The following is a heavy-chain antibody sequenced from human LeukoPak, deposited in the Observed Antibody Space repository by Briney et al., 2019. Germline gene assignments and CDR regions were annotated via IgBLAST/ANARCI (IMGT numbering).Heavy chain of an antibody. J-gene: IGHJ4*02. CDR3: ASQQSSAPEYYFDY. CDR2: IYSGGST. CDR1: GFTVSSNY. V-gene: IGHV3-53*01. D-gene: IGHD3-22*01. Sequence: PGGSLRLSCAASGFTVSSNYMSWVRQAPGKGLEWVSVIYSGGSTYYADSVKGRFTISRDNSKNTLYLQMNSLRAEDTAVYYCASQQSSAPEYYFDYWGQGTLVTVSS.